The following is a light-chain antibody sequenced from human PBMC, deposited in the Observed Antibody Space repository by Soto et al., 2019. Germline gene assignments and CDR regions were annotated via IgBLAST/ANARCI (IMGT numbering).Light chain of an antibody. CDR3: QQSNTFPPT. J-gene: IGKJ4*01. CDR2: GAS. CDR1: QDISSW. Sequence: DIQMTQSPSSVSASVGDRVTITCRASQDISSWLGWYQQKPGKAPKLLIYGASSLQSGVPSRFSGGGSATDFTLNISSLQPEDFATYYCQQSNTFPPTFGGGTEVE. V-gene: IGKV1-12*01.